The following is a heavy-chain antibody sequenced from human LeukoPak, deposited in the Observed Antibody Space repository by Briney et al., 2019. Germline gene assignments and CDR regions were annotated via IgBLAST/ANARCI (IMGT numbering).Heavy chain of an antibody. Sequence: PSETLSLTCAVYGGSFSGYYWSWIRQPPGKGLEWIGEINHSGSTNYNPSLKSRVTISVDTSKNQFSLKLSSVTAEDTAVYYCARDRGHSGYDLYDYWGQGTLVTVSS. J-gene: IGHJ4*02. CDR1: GGSFSGYY. CDR3: ARDRGHSGYDLYDY. CDR2: INHSGST. V-gene: IGHV4-34*01. D-gene: IGHD5-12*01.